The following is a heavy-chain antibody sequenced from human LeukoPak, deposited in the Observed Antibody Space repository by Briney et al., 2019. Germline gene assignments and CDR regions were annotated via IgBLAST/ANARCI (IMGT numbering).Heavy chain of an antibody. V-gene: IGHV3-30*04. CDR3: ASSLGWELLRASDY. Sequence: GRSLRLSCAASGFTFSSYAMHWVRQAPGKGLEWVAVISYDGSNKYYADSVKGRFTISRDNSKNTLYLQMNSLRAEDTAVYYCASSLGWELLRASDYWGQGTLVTVSS. J-gene: IGHJ4*02. D-gene: IGHD1-26*01. CDR1: GFTFSSYA. CDR2: ISYDGSNK.